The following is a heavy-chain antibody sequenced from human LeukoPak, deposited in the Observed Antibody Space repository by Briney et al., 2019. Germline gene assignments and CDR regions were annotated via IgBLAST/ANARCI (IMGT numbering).Heavy chain of an antibody. D-gene: IGHD4-17*01. CDR3: AKDPNGDYVGAFDY. J-gene: IGHJ4*02. CDR1: GFSISIYA. Sequence: PGGTLRLSCAASGFSISIYAMTWVRRAPGKGLEWVSSITGSGAGTSYADSVKGRFTISRDNSRNTLYLQMNSLRAEDTAIYYCAKDPNGDYVGAFDYWGPGTLVTVSS. CDR2: ITGSGAGT. V-gene: IGHV3-23*01.